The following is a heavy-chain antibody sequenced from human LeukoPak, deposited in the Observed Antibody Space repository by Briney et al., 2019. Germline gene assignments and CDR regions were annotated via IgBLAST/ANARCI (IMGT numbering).Heavy chain of an antibody. V-gene: IGHV3-7*01. CDR2: IKQDGSEK. J-gene: IGHJ4*02. Sequence: GGSLRLSCAASGFTFSSYAMSWVRQAPGKGLEWVANIKQDGSEKYYVDSVKGRFTISRDNAKNSLFLQMNSLRAEDTAVYFCAISATARGGFDFWGQGTLVTASS. CDR3: AISATARGGFDF. D-gene: IGHD6-25*01. CDR1: GFTFSSYA.